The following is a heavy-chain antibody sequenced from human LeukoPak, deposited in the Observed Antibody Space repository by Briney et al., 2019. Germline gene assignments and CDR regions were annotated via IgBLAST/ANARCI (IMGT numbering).Heavy chain of an antibody. CDR1: GGSISSYY. J-gene: IGHJ6*02. D-gene: IGHD2-2*01. CDR3: ASGSIVVVPAAPGDYYYYGMDV. V-gene: IGHV4-34*01. Sequence: SETLSLTCTVSGGSISSYYWSWIRQPPGKGLEWIGEINHSGSTNYNPSLKSRVTISVDTSKNQFSLKLSSVTAVDTAVYYCASGSIVVVPAAPGDYYYYGMDVWGQGTTVTVSS. CDR2: INHSGST.